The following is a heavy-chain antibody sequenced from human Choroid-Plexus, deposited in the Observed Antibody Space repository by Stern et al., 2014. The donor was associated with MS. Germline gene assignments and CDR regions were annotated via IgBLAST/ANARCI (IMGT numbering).Heavy chain of an antibody. Sequence: QVQLVQSGGGVAQPGRPLILSCAASGFTFSNFGMHWVRQAPGKGLEWGALISYDGSDKYYADSVKGRFTIFIDNSKNTLYMHMNSLRAEDTAVYYCAKDRQWSTYFFDYWGQGSLVTVSS. CDR3: AKDRQWSTYFFDY. CDR2: ISYDGSDK. CDR1: GFTFSNFG. V-gene: IGHV3-30*18. J-gene: IGHJ4*02. D-gene: IGHD2-15*01.